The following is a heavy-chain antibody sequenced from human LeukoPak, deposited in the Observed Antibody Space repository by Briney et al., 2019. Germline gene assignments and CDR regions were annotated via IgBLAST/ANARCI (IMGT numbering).Heavy chain of an antibody. CDR2: INHSGST. D-gene: IGHD3-22*01. CDR3: ARIAWDSSGYYYLDY. V-gene: IGHV4-34*01. Sequence: SETLSLTCAVCGGSFSGYYWSWIRQPPGKGLEWIGEINHSGSTNYNPSLKSRVTISVDTSKNQFSLKLSSVTAADTAVYYCARIAWDSSGYYYLDYWGQGTLVTVSS. J-gene: IGHJ4*02. CDR1: GGSFSGYY.